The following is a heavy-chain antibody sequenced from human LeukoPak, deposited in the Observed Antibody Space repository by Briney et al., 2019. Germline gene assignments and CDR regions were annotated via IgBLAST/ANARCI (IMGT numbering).Heavy chain of an antibody. J-gene: IGHJ4*02. CDR2: IGSSSSYI. V-gene: IGHV3-21*01. CDR1: GFTFSSYS. D-gene: IGHD3-3*01. Sequence: GGSLRLSCAASGFTFSSYSMNWVRQAPGKGLEWVSSIGSSSSYIYYADSVKGRFTISRDNAKNSLYLQMNSLRAEDTAVYYCARSIRIFGVVINYFDYWGQGTLVSVSS. CDR3: ARSIRIFGVVINYFDY.